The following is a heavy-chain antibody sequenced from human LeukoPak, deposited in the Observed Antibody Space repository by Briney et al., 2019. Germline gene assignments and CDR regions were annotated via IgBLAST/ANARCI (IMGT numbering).Heavy chain of an antibody. Sequence: LSGGSLRLSCAASGFTFSNYWMHWVRHAPGKGLVWVSRIKSDGSSTTYADSVKGRFTISRDNAKNTLYLQMNSLRAEDTAVYYCARDMVPLRGLYYMDVWGKGTTVTVSS. CDR2: IKSDGSST. CDR1: GFTFSNYW. J-gene: IGHJ6*03. D-gene: IGHD3-10*01. CDR3: ARDMVPLRGLYYMDV. V-gene: IGHV3-74*01.